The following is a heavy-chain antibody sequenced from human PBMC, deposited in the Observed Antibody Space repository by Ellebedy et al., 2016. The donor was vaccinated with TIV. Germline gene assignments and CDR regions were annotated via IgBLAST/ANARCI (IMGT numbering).Heavy chain of an antibody. V-gene: IGHV3-7*01. CDR3: ASVRGLDPHDAFDI. J-gene: IGHJ3*02. Sequence: GESLKISCAASGFTFSSYWMNWVRQAPGKGLEWVANIKQDGNDKYYVDSVKGRFTISRDNAKNSLYLQMNSLRAEDTAVYYCASVRGLDPHDAFDIWGQGTMVTVSS. CDR2: IKQDGNDK. D-gene: IGHD3-16*01. CDR1: GFTFSSYW.